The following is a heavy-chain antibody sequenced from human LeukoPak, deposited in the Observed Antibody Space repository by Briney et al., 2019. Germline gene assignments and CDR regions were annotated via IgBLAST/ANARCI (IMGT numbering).Heavy chain of an antibody. D-gene: IGHD6-13*01. CDR3: ARVSRFGSSWYGEDY. CDR2: ISSSGSTI. V-gene: IGHV3-48*03. Sequence: GGSLRLSCAASGFTFSSYEMNWVRQAPGKGLEWVSYISSSGSTIYYADSVKGRFTISRDNAKNSLYLQMNSLRAEDTAVYYCARVSRFGSSWYGEDYWGQGTLVTVSS. CDR1: GFTFSSYE. J-gene: IGHJ4*02.